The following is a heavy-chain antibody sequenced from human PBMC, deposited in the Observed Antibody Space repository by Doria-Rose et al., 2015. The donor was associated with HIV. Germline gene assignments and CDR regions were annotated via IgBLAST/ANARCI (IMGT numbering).Heavy chain of an antibody. CDR2: IFSDDER. CDR1: GVSLSSPGMG. D-gene: IGHD6-13*01. V-gene: IGHV2-26*01. CDR3: ARIKSSRWYHKYYFDF. Sequence: ESGPVLVKPTETLTLTCTVSGVSLSSPGMGVSWIRQPPGKALEWLSNIFSDDERSYKTSLKSRLTISRGTSKSQVVLTMPDMDPVDTATYYCARIKSSRWYHKYYFDFWGQGTLVIVSA. J-gene: IGHJ4*02.